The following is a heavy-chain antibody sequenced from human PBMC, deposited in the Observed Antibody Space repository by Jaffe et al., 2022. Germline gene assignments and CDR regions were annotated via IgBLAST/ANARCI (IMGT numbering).Heavy chain of an antibody. CDR2: IRGRSYGGAI. V-gene: IGHV3-49*03. D-gene: IGHD2-8*02. Sequence: EVQLVESGGGLIQPGRSLRLSCTASGFSFGFYAMSWLRQAPGQGLEWVGFIRGRSYGGAIEYAASVKDRFTISRDDSKSIAYLQMNSLKGEDTAMYFCARSICTGGGCYPSSYYFDYWGQGTLVTVSS. J-gene: IGHJ4*02. CDR1: GFSFGFYA. CDR3: ARSICTGGGCYPSSYYFDY.